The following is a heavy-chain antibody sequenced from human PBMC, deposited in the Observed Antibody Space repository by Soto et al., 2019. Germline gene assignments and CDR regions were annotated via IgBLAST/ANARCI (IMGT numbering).Heavy chain of an antibody. CDR2: INPYNGNT. V-gene: IGHV1-18*01. D-gene: IGHD3-16*01. CDR1: GYTFTSYG. J-gene: IGHJ4*02. CDR3: ARDWFGIDY. Sequence: QVKLVQSGAEVKKPGASVKVSCKASGYTFTSYGISWVRQAPGQGLEWMGWINPYNGNTNYAQKLQGRVTMTTDTSTNTAYMEPRSLRSEDTAVYYCARDWFGIDYWGQGTLVTVSS.